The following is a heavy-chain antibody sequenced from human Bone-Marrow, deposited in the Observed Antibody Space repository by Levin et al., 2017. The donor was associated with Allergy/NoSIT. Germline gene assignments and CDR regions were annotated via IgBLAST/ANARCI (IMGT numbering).Heavy chain of an antibody. Sequence: GESLKISCKASGYTFTGYYIHWVRQAPGQGLEWLGRIDPKTGGTSFAHKFQGRVTMTRDTSITTAYMELSRLTSDDTAMYYCLRDSRVSGDYWGQGTLVTVSS. V-gene: IGHV1-2*06. CDR2: IDPKTGGT. CDR1: GYTFTGYY. J-gene: IGHJ4*02. CDR3: LRDSRVSGDY. D-gene: IGHD5/OR15-5a*01.